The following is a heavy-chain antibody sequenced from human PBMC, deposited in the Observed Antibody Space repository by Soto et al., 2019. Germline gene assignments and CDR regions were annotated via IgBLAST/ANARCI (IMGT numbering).Heavy chain of an antibody. V-gene: IGHV1-69*08. CDR2: IIPILGIA. Sequence: QVQLVQSGAEVKKPGSSVKVSCKASEGTFSSYTISWVRQAPGQGLEWMGRIIPILGIANYAQKFQGRVTITADKSTSTAYMELSSLRSEDTAVYYCARDGGFRGMDVWGQGTTVTVSS. J-gene: IGHJ6*02. CDR3: ARDGGFRGMDV. D-gene: IGHD2-15*01. CDR1: EGTFSSYT.